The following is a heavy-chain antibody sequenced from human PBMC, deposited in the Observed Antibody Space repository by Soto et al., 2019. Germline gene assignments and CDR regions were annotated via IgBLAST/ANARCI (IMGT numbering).Heavy chain of an antibody. CDR1: GGTFSSYA. CDR3: AEDDCWSNEGYYYYGMDV. Sequence: SVKVSCKASGGTFSSYAISWVRQAPGQGLEWMGGIIPIFGTANYAQKFQGRVTITADESTSTAYMELSSLRSEDTAVYYCAEDDCWSNEGYYYYGMDVWGQESTVGVSS. D-gene: IGHD3-3*01. V-gene: IGHV1-69*13. J-gene: IGHJ6*02. CDR2: IIPIFGTA.